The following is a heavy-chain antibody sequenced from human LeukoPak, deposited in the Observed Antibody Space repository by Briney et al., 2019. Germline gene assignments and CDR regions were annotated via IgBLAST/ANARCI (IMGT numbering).Heavy chain of an antibody. J-gene: IGHJ4*02. D-gene: IGHD6-19*01. CDR1: GYTFTGYY. V-gene: IGHV1-2*02. CDR2: INPNSGGT. CDR3: AREDSGWYGVVGY. Sequence: GASVKVSCKASGYTFTGYYMHWVRQAPGQGLEWMGWINPNSGGTNYAQKFQGRVTMTRDTSISTAYMELSRLRSDDTAVYCCAREDSGWYGVVGYWGQGTLVTVSS.